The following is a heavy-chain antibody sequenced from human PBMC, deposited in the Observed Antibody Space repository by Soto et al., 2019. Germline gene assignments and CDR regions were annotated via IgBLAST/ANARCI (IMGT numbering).Heavy chain of an antibody. CDR2: IIPIFGTA. D-gene: IGHD3-22*01. CDR3: ASTKYDSSAYYYWYLGL. Sequence: QVELVQSGAEVKKPGSSVKVSCQASEDTFRNYAISWVRQAPGQGLEWMGGIIPIFGTANSAQKFQVRVTITADTSENTMYLELSSLRSEDTAVYYCASTKYDSSAYYYWYLGLWGRGTLVTVSS. CDR1: EDTFRNYA. V-gene: IGHV1-69*06. J-gene: IGHJ2*01.